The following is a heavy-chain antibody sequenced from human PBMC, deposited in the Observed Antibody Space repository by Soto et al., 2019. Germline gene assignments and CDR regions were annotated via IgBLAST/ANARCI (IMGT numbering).Heavy chain of an antibody. D-gene: IGHD6-19*01. J-gene: IGHJ4*02. V-gene: IGHV4-61*01. Sequence: SETLSLTCTVSGGSVSSGSYYWSWIRQPPGKGLEWIGYIYYSGSTNYNPSLKSRVTISVDTSKNQFSLKLSSVTAADTAVYYCARGRSSGWTDYWGQGTLVTVSS. CDR3: ARGRSSGWTDY. CDR2: IYYSGST. CDR1: GGSVSSGSYY.